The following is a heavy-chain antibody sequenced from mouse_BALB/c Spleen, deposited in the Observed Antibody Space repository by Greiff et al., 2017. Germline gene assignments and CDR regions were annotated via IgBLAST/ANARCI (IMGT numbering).Heavy chain of an antibody. CDR2: IWGDGST. CDR1: GFSLTGYG. CDR3: ARGYYYGSSYEVYFDY. J-gene: IGHJ2*01. D-gene: IGHD1-1*01. Sequence: VQVVESGPGLVAPSQSLSITCTVSGFSLTGYGVNWVRQPPGKGLEWLGMIWGDGSTDYNSAIKYRLSISKDNSKSQVFLKMNSLQTDDTARYYCARGYYYGSSYEVYFDYWGQGTTLTVSS. V-gene: IGHV2-6-7*01.